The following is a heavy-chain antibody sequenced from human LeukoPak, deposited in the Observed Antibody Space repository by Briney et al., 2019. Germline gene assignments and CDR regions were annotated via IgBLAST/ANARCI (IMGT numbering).Heavy chain of an antibody. Sequence: VASVKVSCKASGYTFTSYAMNWVRQAPGQGLEWMGWINTNTGNPTYAQGFTGRFVFSLDTSVSTAYLQISSLKAEDTAVYYCARFYYGSGSYYNGDYWGQGTLVTVSS. CDR1: GYTFTSYA. D-gene: IGHD3-10*01. CDR3: ARFYYGSGSYYNGDY. CDR2: INTNTGNP. V-gene: IGHV7-4-1*02. J-gene: IGHJ4*02.